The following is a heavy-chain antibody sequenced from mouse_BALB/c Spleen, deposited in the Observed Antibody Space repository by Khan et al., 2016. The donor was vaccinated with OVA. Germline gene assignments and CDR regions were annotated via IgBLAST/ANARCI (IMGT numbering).Heavy chain of an antibody. Sequence: VQLQQSGGDLVKPGGSLNLSCEASGFTFSSYGMSWLRQTPDKRLEWVATISNGGSYTYYPDSVKGRLTMSRDNAQNTLYLQMSSLKSEDTAMYYCARHRFTTPTAWFAYWGQGTLVTVSA. CDR1: GFTFSSYG. CDR3: ARHRFTTPTAWFAY. CDR2: ISNGGSYT. D-gene: IGHD1-2*01. V-gene: IGHV5-6*01. J-gene: IGHJ3*01.